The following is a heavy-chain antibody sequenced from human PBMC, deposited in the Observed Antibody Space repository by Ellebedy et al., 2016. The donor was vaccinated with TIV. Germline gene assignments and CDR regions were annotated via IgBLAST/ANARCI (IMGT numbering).Heavy chain of an antibody. J-gene: IGHJ2*01. CDR1: NDSISVHF. V-gene: IGHV4-59*11. D-gene: IGHD1-1*01. Sequence: MPSETLSLTCSVSNDSISVHFWTWIRQTPGKGLEWIGHVNYKGDTNYHPSLKSRVTISVDTSKNQFSLKLRSVTAGDTAVYYCARELVGASAPRTGYWYFDLWGPGTLVTVSS. CDR2: VNYKGDT. CDR3: ARELVGASAPRTGYWYFDL.